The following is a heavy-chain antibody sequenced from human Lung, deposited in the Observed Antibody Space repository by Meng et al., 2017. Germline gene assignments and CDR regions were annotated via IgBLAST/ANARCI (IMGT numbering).Heavy chain of an antibody. D-gene: IGHD5-12*01. Sequence: EVPLVESGGRLVKPGGSLRLSCEGSGFTFSNGYMTWVRQVPGKRLEWVGRIKSKPDGETIDYAAPVKGRFTISRDDSKNTVYLQMDSLKTEDTAVYYCSGHIDYWGQGTLVTVSS. V-gene: IGHV3-15*01. J-gene: IGHJ4*02. CDR3: SGHIDY. CDR2: IKSKPDGETI. CDR1: GFTFSNGY.